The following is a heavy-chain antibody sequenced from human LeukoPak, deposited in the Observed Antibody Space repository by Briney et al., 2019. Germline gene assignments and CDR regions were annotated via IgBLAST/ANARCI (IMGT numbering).Heavy chain of an antibody. CDR3: AGRAGGGASLAAAGGGHFDY. CDR1: GFTFSSHG. CDR2: IWYDGSNK. V-gene: IGHV3-33*03. J-gene: IGHJ4*02. D-gene: IGHD6-13*01. Sequence: GGSLRLSCAASGFTFSSHGMHWVRQAPGKGPEWVAIIWYDGSNKFHADSVKGRFTISRDNSKNMLYQQMNSLRSEDAVVYRCAGRAGGGASLAAAGGGHFDYWGQGTLVTVSS.